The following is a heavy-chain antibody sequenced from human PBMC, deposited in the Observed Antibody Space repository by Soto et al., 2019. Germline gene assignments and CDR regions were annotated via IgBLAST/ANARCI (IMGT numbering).Heavy chain of an antibody. CDR3: ARGNFGNCHGMDV. CDR1: GFAFSTFG. CDR2: IWYDGSNK. D-gene: IGHD1-1*01. Sequence: GGSLRLSCAASGFAFSTFGMHWARQAPGKGLEWVAIIWYDGSNKWYTDSVKGRFTVSRDNSKNMVYLQMNSLRIEDTAMYYCARGNFGNCHGMDVWGQGTTVTVSS. V-gene: IGHV3-33*01. J-gene: IGHJ6*02.